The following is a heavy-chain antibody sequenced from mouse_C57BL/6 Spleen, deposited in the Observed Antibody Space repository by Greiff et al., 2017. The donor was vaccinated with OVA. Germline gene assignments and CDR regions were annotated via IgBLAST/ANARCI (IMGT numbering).Heavy chain of an antibody. CDR3: ALIYYDYDGFAY. J-gene: IGHJ3*01. Sequence: VKLQQPGAELVKPGASVKLSCKASGYTFTSYWMQWVKQRPGQGLEWIGEIDPSDSYTNYNQKFKGKATLTVDTSSSTAYMQLSSLTSEDSAVYYCALIYYDYDGFAYWGQGTLVTVSA. D-gene: IGHD2-4*01. CDR2: IDPSDSYT. CDR1: GYTFTSYW. V-gene: IGHV1-50*01.